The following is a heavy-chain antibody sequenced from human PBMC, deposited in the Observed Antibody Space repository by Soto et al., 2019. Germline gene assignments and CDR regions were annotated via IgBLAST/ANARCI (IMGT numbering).Heavy chain of an antibody. D-gene: IGHD3-10*01. V-gene: IGHV4-34*01. Sequence: SETLSLTCAVYGGSFSAYYWSWIRQPPGKGLEWIGEINHSGGTSYNPSLKSRVTISVDTSKNQFSLKLSSVTAADTAVYYCAREGEKVWFDPWGQGTLVTVSS. J-gene: IGHJ5*02. CDR3: AREGEKVWFDP. CDR1: GGSFSAYY. CDR2: INHSGGT.